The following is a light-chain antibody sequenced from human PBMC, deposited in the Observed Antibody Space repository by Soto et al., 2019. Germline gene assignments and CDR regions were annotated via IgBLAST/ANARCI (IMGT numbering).Light chain of an antibody. J-gene: IGLJ1*01. Sequence: QSALTQPASVSGSPGQSITISCTGTSRDVGGYNYVSWYQQHPGTAPKLMIYEVTDRPSGVSPRFSGSKSGNTASLTISGLRADDAADYYCSSYTSSSTLGFGTGTRSPS. CDR3: SSYTSSSTLG. CDR2: EVT. CDR1: SRDVGGYNY. V-gene: IGLV2-14*01.